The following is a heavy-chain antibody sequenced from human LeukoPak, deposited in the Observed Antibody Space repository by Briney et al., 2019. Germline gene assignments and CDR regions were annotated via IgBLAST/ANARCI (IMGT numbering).Heavy chain of an antibody. V-gene: IGHV3-30*04. Sequence: GRSLRLSCAASGFTFSSYAMHWVRQAPGKGLEWVAVISYDGSNKYYADSVKGRFTISRDNSKNTLYLQMNSLRAEDTAVYYCARSGRGSSGWYWYPRRSWFDPWGQGTLVTVSS. CDR3: ARSGRGSSGWYWYPRRSWFDP. D-gene: IGHD6-19*01. J-gene: IGHJ5*02. CDR1: GFTFSSYA. CDR2: ISYDGSNK.